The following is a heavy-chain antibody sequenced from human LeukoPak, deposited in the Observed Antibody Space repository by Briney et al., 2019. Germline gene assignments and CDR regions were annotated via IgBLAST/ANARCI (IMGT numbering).Heavy chain of an antibody. V-gene: IGHV3-30*04. Sequence: GGSLRLSCAASGFTFSSYAMHWVRQAPGKGLEWVAVISYDGSNKYYADSVKGRFTISRDNSKNTLYLQMNSLRAEDTAVYYCASDRGMSDYWGQGTLVTVSS. CDR2: ISYDGSNK. CDR3: ASDRGMSDY. CDR1: GFTFSSYA. J-gene: IGHJ4*02. D-gene: IGHD1-14*01.